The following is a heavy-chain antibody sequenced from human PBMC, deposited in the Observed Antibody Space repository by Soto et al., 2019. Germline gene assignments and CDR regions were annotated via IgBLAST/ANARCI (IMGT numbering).Heavy chain of an antibody. CDR2: IWYDGTSK. CDR1: GFTFRNHA. Sequence: QVQLVESGGGVVQPGRSLRLSCAASGFTFRNHAMHWVRQAPGKGLEWVGLIWYDGTSKYYADSVKGRFTISRDNSKNTLYLEMNSLRVEETAIYYCARDQGVVIITDHWGQGTLVTVSS. J-gene: IGHJ4*02. V-gene: IGHV3-33*08. D-gene: IGHD1-20*01. CDR3: ARDQGVVIITDH.